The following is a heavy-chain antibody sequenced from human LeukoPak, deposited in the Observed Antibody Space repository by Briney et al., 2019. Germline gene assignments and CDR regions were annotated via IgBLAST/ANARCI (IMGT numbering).Heavy chain of an antibody. V-gene: IGHV3-7*01. CDR1: GFTLSSYW. CDR3: SRAYYDSSGYYYVYFDY. CDR2: IKHDGSEK. Sequence: GSLRLSCAASGFTLSSYWMTWVRQAPGKGLEWVANIKHDGSEKYYVDSVKGRFTISRDNAKNSLSLQMNSLRDDDTAVYYCSRAYYDSSGYYYVYFDYWGQGTLVTVSS. D-gene: IGHD3-22*01. J-gene: IGHJ4*02.